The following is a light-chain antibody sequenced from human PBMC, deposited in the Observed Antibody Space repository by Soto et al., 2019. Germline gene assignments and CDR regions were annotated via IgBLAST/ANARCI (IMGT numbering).Light chain of an antibody. V-gene: IGKV1-33*01. Sequence: DIQMTQSPSSLSASVGDRVTISCQASQDISNYLNWYQQKPGKAPKLLIYGASNLETGAPSRFSGIGSGTDFTFTISSMKPEDIATYYCQQYDNIPTFGQGTRLEIK. CDR1: QDISNY. J-gene: IGKJ5*01. CDR3: QQYDNIPT. CDR2: GAS.